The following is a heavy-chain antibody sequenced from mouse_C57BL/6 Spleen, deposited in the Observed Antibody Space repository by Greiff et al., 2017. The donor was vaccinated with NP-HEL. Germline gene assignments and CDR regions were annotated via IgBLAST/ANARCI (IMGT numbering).Heavy chain of an antibody. CDR1: GYTFTDYE. J-gene: IGHJ3*01. CDR2: IDPETGGT. Sequence: VKLVESGAELVRPGASVTLSCKASGYTFTDYEMHWVKQTPVHGLEWIGAIDPETGGTAYNQKFKGKAILTADKSSSTAYMELRSLTSEDSAVYYCTSDWEAYWGQGTLVTVSA. V-gene: IGHV1-15*01. CDR3: TSDWEAY. D-gene: IGHD4-1*01.